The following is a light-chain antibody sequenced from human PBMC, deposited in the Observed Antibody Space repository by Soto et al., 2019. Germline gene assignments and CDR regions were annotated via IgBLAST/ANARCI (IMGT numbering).Light chain of an antibody. Sequence: QTVVTQPPSASGTPGQRVTISCSGSSSNIGSNYVYWYQQLPGTAPKLLMYSNDQRPSGVPDRFSGSKSATSASLAIRGLRSEDEADYYCAAWDDSLSGRVFGGGTKLTVL. CDR1: SSNIGSNY. CDR3: AAWDDSLSGRV. V-gene: IGLV1-47*01. CDR2: SND. J-gene: IGLJ3*02.